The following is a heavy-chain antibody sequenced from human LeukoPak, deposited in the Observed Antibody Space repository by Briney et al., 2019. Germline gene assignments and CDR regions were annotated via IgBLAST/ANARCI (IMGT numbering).Heavy chain of an antibody. CDR2: IYHSGST. CDR1: GGSISSGGYS. V-gene: IGHV4-30-2*01. J-gene: IGHJ4*02. CDR3: ARDLEG. D-gene: IGHD3-3*01. Sequence: SSETLSLTCAVSGGSISSGGYSWSWIRQPPGKGLEWIGYIYHSGSTYYNPSLKSRVTISVDRSKNQFSLKLSSVTAADTAVYYCARDLEGWGQGTLVTVSS.